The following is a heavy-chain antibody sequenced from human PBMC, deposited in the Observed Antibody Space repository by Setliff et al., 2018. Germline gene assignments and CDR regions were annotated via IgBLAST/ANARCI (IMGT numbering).Heavy chain of an antibody. Sequence: GGSLRLSCTVSGFTFRKHALAWVRQAPGKGLQWVSSVSGGGMTRDYTDSVKGRFTVSRDSSQNKIHLQMDSLRAEDTGKYFCARADSDSYYPYYFDFWGQGVLVTAS. CDR3: ARADSDSYYPYYFDF. V-gene: IGHV3-23*01. D-gene: IGHD3-22*01. J-gene: IGHJ4*02. CDR2: VSGGGMTR. CDR1: GFTFRKHA.